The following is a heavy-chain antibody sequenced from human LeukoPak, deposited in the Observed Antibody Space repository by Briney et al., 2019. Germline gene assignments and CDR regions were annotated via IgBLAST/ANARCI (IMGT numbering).Heavy chain of an antibody. CDR3: ASGSGSYGGHFDY. J-gene: IGHJ4*02. CDR1: GGSISSSSYY. CDR2: IYYSGST. Sequence: SETLSLTCTVSGGSISSSSYYWGWIRQPPGKGLEWIGSIYYSGSTYYNPSLKSRVTISVDTSKNQFSLKLSSVTAADTAVYYCASGSGSYGGHFDYWGQGTLVTVSS. V-gene: IGHV4-39*07. D-gene: IGHD1-26*01.